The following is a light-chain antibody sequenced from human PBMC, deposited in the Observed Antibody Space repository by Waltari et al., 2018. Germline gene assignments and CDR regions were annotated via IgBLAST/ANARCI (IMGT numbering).Light chain of an antibody. Sequence: VLTQSPPPLSLSPGERTNLPCSASQGVSSYLAWYQQKPGQAPRLLIYNASSRDTGIPSRFSGSGSGTDFTLTISSLEPEDFAVYYCQQRSNWLTFGGGTKVEIK. V-gene: IGKV3-11*01. CDR3: QQRSNWLT. CDR2: NAS. CDR1: QGVSSY. J-gene: IGKJ4*01.